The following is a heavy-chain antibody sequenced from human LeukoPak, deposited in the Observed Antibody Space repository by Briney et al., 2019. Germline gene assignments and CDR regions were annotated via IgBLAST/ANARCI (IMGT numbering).Heavy chain of an antibody. Sequence: GGSLRLSCAASGFSFSSYWMSWVRQAPGKGLEWVADIKQDGTEKYYVDSVKGRFTISRDNAKKSLYLQMNSLRAEDTAVYYCARAYQLLFVDTHFDYWGQGTLGTVSS. CDR3: ARAYQLLFVDTHFDY. CDR1: GFSFSSYW. D-gene: IGHD2-2*01. J-gene: IGHJ4*02. CDR2: IKQDGTEK. V-gene: IGHV3-7*01.